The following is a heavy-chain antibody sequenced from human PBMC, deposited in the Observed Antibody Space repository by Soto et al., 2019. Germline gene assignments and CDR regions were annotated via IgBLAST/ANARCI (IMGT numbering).Heavy chain of an antibody. Sequence: GGSLRLSCAACGFTFSSYAMSWVRQAPGKGLEWVSAISGSGGSTYYADSVKGRFTISRDNSKNTLYLQMNSLRAEDTAVYYCAKDPSSGSAFDYWGQGTLVTVSS. CDR2: ISGSGGST. CDR1: GFTFSSYA. CDR3: AKDPSSGSAFDY. V-gene: IGHV3-23*01. J-gene: IGHJ4*02. D-gene: IGHD3-10*01.